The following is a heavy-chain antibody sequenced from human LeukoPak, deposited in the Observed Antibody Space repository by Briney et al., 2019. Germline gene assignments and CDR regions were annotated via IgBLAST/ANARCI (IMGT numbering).Heavy chain of an antibody. Sequence: SETLSLTCTVSGGSISTSNYYWGWIRQPPGKGLEWIGNIFYSGSTYYSPSLKSRVTISLDTSRNQFSLKLTSVTAADTAMYYCARRYGSYYFDYWGQGTLVTVSS. J-gene: IGHJ4*02. D-gene: IGHD1-26*01. CDR3: ARRYGSYYFDY. CDR2: IFYSGST. V-gene: IGHV4-39*07. CDR1: GGSISTSNYY.